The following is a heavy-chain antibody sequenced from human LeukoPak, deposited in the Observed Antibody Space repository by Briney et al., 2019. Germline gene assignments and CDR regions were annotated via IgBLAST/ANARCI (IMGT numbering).Heavy chain of an antibody. V-gene: IGHV1-69*04. CDR3: ARVLSGDFDY. Sequence: SVKVSCKASGGTFSSYAISWVRQAPGQGLEWMGRIIPILGIANYAQKFQGRVTIAADKSTSTAYMELSSLRSEDTAVYYCARVLSGDFDYWGQGTLVTVSS. CDR1: GGTFSSYA. J-gene: IGHJ4*02. D-gene: IGHD7-27*01. CDR2: IIPILGIA.